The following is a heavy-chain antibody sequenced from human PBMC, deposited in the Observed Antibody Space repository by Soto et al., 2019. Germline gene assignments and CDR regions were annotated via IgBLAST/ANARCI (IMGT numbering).Heavy chain of an antibody. J-gene: IGHJ6*02. CDR3: ASQIAAIYYYHYGMDV. CDR2: ISSSSSYI. CDR1: GFTFSSYS. D-gene: IGHD6-13*01. V-gene: IGHV3-21*01. Sequence: GGSLRLSCAASGFTFSSYSMNWARQAPGKGLEWVSSISSSSSYIYYADSVKGRFTISRDNAKNSLYLQMNSLRAEDTAVYYCASQIAAIYYYHYGMDVWGQGTTVTVSS.